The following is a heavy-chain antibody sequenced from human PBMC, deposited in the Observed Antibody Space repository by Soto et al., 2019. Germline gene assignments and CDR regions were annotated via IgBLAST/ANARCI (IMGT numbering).Heavy chain of an antibody. CDR2: IYWDDDK. V-gene: IGHV2-5*02. CDR1: GFSLSTSGVG. Sequence: QITLKESGPTLVKPTQTLTLTCTFSGFSLSTSGVGVGWIRQPPGKALEWLALIYWDDDKRYSPSLKSRLTIPKDTSKNQVVLTITNMDPVDTATYYCAHRQKSYSRSWLNFDYWGQGTLVTVSS. D-gene: IGHD6-13*01. CDR3: AHRQKSYSRSWLNFDY. J-gene: IGHJ4*02.